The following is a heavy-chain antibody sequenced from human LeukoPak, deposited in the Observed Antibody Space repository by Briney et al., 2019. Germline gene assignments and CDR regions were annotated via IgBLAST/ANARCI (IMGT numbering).Heavy chain of an antibody. CDR2: ISAYDGNT. CDR1: AYTFTSYG. Sequence: ASVNVSCKSAAYTFTSYGISWVRQAPAQGLEWMGWISAYDGNTNYAHKLQGKVTMTTDTSTSTAYMELRSLRSDDTAVYYCAREGGYGSGSYERSDYYYYGMDVWGQGTTVTVSS. D-gene: IGHD3-10*01. CDR3: AREGGYGSGSYERSDYYYYGMDV. J-gene: IGHJ6*02. V-gene: IGHV1-18*01.